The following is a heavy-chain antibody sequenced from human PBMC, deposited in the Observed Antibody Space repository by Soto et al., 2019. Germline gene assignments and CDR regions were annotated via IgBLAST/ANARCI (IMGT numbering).Heavy chain of an antibody. D-gene: IGHD4-4*01. CDR3: ARVSMSTVSWGFDP. Sequence: SETLALTCAVSGDSITSNHLNWIRQPPGRGLEWIGYIYNSGTTKYNPSLKSRVIISVDTSKNQLSLKLSSVTAADTAVYYCARVSMSTVSWGFDPWGQGTLVTVYS. CDR1: GDSITSNH. V-gene: IGHV4-59*01. CDR2: IYNSGTT. J-gene: IGHJ5*02.